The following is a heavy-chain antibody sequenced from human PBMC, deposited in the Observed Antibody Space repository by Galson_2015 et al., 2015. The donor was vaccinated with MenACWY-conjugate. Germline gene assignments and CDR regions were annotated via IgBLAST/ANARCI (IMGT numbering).Heavy chain of an antibody. D-gene: IGHD3-22*01. CDR2: TSSSSSTI. CDR1: GFTFSSYS. J-gene: IGHJ4*02. CDR3: ARAMRLFYYYSDY. V-gene: IGHV3-48*02. Sequence: SLRLSCAASGFTFSSYSMNWVRQAPGKGLEWVSYTSSSSSTIYYADSVKGRFTISRDNAKNSLYLQMNSLRDEDTAVYYCARAMRLFYYYSDYWGQGTLVTVSS.